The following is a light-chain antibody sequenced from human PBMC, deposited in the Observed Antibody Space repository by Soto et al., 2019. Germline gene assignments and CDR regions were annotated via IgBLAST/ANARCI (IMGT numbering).Light chain of an antibody. CDR3: VAWDDRLNGWV. J-gene: IGLJ3*02. V-gene: IGLV1-44*01. Sequence: QSVLIQPPSASGTPGHRVTISCSGRNSNIGSNTVSWYHQVPGTAPKVVIYSRDQRPSGVPDRLSASKSGTSASLAISGLQSADEGDYYGVAWDDRLNGWVFGGGTKLTVL. CDR2: SRD. CDR1: NSNIGSNT.